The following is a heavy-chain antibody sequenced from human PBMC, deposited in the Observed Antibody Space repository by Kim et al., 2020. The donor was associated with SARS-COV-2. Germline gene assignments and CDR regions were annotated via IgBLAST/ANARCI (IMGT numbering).Heavy chain of an antibody. J-gene: IGHJ4*02. CDR2: INHSGST. Sequence: SETLSLTCAVYGGSFSGYYWSWIRQPPGKGLVWIGEINHSGSTNYNPSLKSRVTISVDTSKNQFSLKLSSVTAADTAVYYCARERRGGITIFDYWGQGTLVTVSS. CDR3: ARERRGGITIFDY. D-gene: IGHD3-3*01. V-gene: IGHV4-34*01. CDR1: GGSFSGYY.